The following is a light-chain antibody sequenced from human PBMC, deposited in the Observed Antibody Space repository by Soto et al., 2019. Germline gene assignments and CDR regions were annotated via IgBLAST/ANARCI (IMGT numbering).Light chain of an antibody. CDR3: QQYNNWPPLLT. CDR2: DAS. CDR1: QSVGTY. V-gene: IGKV3-11*01. J-gene: IGKJ4*01. Sequence: EIVLTQSPATLSLSPGERATLSCRASQSVGTYLTWYQQKPGQAPRLLIYDASNRATGIPARFSGSGSGTDFTLTISSLEPEDFAVYFCQQYNNWPPLLTFGGGTKVEIK.